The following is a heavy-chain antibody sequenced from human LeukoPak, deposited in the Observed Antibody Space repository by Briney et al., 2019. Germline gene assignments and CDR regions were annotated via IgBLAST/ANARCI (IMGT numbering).Heavy chain of an antibody. D-gene: IGHD2-15*01. CDR3: ARGRLEVVVAANHAFDI. Sequence: SETLSLTCTVSGGSISSYYWSWVRQPPGKGLEWIGFVYYTGSTNYSPSLKSRVTISVDTSKNQFSLKLRSVTAADTAVYYCARGRLEVVVAANHAFDIWGQGTMVTVSS. J-gene: IGHJ3*02. CDR2: VYYTGST. CDR1: GGSISSYY. V-gene: IGHV4-59*12.